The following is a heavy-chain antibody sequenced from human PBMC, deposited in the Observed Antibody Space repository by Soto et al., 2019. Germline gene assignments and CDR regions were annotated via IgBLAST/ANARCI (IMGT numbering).Heavy chain of an antibody. CDR3: ARDGKYYDYIWGSYRYHYFDY. Sequence: PSETLSLTCTVSGGSISSYYWSWIRQPPGKGLEWIGYIYYSGSTNYNPSLKSRVTISVDTSKNQFSLKLSSVTTADTAVYYCARDGKYYDYIWGSYRYHYFDYWGQGTLVTVSS. CDR2: IYYSGST. CDR1: GGSISSYY. D-gene: IGHD3-16*02. J-gene: IGHJ4*02. V-gene: IGHV4-59*01.